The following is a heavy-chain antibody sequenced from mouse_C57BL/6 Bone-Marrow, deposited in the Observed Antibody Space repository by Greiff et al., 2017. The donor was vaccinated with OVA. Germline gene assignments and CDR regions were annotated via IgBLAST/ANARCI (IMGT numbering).Heavy chain of an antibody. CDR2: ISYSGST. CDR1: GYSITSDY. V-gene: IGHV3-8*01. CDR3: ASSFNWDLAWFAY. Sequence: EVKLMESGPGLAKPSQTLSLTCSVTGYSITSDYWNWIRKFPGNKLEYMGYISYSGSTYYNPSLKSRISITRDTSKNQYYLQLNSVTTEDTATYYCASSFNWDLAWFAYWGQGTLVTVSA. D-gene: IGHD4-1*01. J-gene: IGHJ3*01.